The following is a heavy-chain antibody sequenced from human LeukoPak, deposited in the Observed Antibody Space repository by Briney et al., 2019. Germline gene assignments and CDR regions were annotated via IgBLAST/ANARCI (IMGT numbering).Heavy chain of an antibody. Sequence: PGGSLRLSCAASGFTFSSYAMSWVRQAPGKGLEWVSAISGSGGSTYYADSVKGRFTISRDNSKNTLYLQMNSLRAGDTAVYYCAKDQLSYCGGDCYPTGFDYWGQGTLVTVSS. J-gene: IGHJ4*02. V-gene: IGHV3-23*01. CDR3: AKDQLSYCGGDCYPTGFDY. D-gene: IGHD2-21*01. CDR2: ISGSGGST. CDR1: GFTFSSYA.